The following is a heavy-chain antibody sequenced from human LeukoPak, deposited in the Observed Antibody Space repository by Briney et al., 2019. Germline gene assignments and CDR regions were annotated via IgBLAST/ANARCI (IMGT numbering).Heavy chain of an antibody. V-gene: IGHV3-15*01. CDR1: GFTFSSYG. CDR2: IKRKSDGETT. Sequence: GGSLRLSCAASGFTFSSYGMHWARQAPGKGLEWVGRIKRKSDGETTDYAAPVKGRFTISRDDSKNTLFLQMNSLKTEDTAMYYCTTDFRYFVVYWGQGTLVTVSS. D-gene: IGHD3-9*01. CDR3: TTDFRYFVVY. J-gene: IGHJ4*02.